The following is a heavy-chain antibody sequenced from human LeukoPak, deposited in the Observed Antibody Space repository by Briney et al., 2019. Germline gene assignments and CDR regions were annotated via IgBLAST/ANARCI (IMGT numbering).Heavy chain of an antibody. CDR2: IYQSGPT. D-gene: IGHD6-13*01. Sequence: PSETLSLTCTVSGGSISSSGFYWDWIRQPPGKGLEWIGSIYQSGPTYYNPPLKSRVTIFVDTSKSQFSLKLSSVTAADTAVYYCARKKLVARGYFDYWGQGVLVTVSS. CDR3: ARKKLVARGYFDY. CDR1: GGSISSSGFY. V-gene: IGHV4-39*01. J-gene: IGHJ4*02.